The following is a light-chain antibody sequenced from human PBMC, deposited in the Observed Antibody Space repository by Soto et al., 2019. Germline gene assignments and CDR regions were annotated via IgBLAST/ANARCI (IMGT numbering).Light chain of an antibody. J-gene: IGKJ1*01. V-gene: IGKV3-20*01. CDR2: DAS. Sequence: EIVLTQSPGTLSLSPGERATLSCRASQTLTNTYLAWYQQKPGQAPRLLIFDASTRATGIPDRFSSSGSGTDVTLTISRLEPEDFAVYCCQLYGVSPKTFGQGTNVEVK. CDR3: QLYGVSPKT. CDR1: QTLTNTY.